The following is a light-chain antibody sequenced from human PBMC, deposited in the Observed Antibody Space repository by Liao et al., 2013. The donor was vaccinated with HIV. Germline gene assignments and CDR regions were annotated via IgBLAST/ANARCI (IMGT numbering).Light chain of an antibody. J-gene: IGLJ1*01. CDR3: QAWDFNTNYV. CDR2: QDS. Sequence: SYDLTQPPSVSVSPGQTATITCSGDRLGDKFVSWYQQKPGQSPVVVIYQDSKRPSGIPERFSGSNSGNTATLSISGTQAIDEADYFCQAWDFNTNYVFEAGTKVSVL. CDR1: RLGDKF. V-gene: IGLV3-1*01.